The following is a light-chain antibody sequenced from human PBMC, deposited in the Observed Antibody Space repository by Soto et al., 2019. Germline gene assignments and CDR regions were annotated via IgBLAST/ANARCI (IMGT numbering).Light chain of an antibody. CDR1: SSDVGGYNY. J-gene: IGLJ1*01. Sequence: QSALTQPASVSGSPGQSIAISCTGTSSDVGGYNYVSWYQQHPGKAPKLMIYDVNNRPSGFSNRFSGSKSGNTASLTISGLQAEDEADYYCCSYTTSSTYVFGTGTKLTVL. CDR2: DVN. V-gene: IGLV2-14*03. CDR3: CSYTTSSTYV.